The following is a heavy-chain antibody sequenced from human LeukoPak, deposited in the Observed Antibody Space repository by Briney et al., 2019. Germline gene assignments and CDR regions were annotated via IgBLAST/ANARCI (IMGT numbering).Heavy chain of an antibody. D-gene: IGHD4-23*01. CDR2: IHPNSGKT. J-gene: IGHJ4*02. CDR3: ARGNYGGNRYFDI. CDR1: GYTFRSYE. Sequence: ASVKVSCKASGYTFRSYEINWARQAPGQGLEWVGWIHPNSGKTGYAQKFQGRVTMTRDTSTETAFMELSSLKFDDTAIFYCARGNYGGNRYFDIWGQGTLVTVSS. V-gene: IGHV1-8*01.